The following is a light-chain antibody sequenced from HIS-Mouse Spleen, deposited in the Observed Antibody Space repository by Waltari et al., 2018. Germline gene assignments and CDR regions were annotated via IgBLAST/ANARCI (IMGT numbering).Light chain of an antibody. Sequence: QSALTQPASVSGSPGQSITISCTGTSIDVGRYNLVSWYQQHPGKAPKLMIYEGSKRPSGVSNRFSGSKSGNTASLTISGLQAEDEADYYCCSYAGSSTEFGGGTKLTVL. CDR1: SIDVGRYNL. CDR2: EGS. CDR3: CSYAGSSTE. V-gene: IGLV2-23*01. J-gene: IGLJ3*02.